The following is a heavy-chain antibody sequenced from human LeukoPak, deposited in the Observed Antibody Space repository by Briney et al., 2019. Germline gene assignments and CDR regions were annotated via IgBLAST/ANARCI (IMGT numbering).Heavy chain of an antibody. CDR2: IKSKTDGGII. CDR1: GLTFSNAW. V-gene: IGHV3-15*01. J-gene: IGHJ6*02. CDR3: SNIYSYGLHGMDV. Sequence: KAGGSLRLSCAASGLTFSNAWMSWVRQAPGKGLEWVGRIKSKTDGGIIDYAAPVQGRFTISRDDSKNTLYLQMNSLRTEDTAVYYCSNIYSYGLHGMDVWGQGTTVTVSS. D-gene: IGHD5-18*01.